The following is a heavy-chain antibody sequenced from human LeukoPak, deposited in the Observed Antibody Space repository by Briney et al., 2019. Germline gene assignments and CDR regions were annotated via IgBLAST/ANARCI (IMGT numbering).Heavy chain of an antibody. CDR2: ISSSSSYI. V-gene: IGHV3-21*01. CDR1: GFTFSSYS. CDR3: AKDYETYYYGSGSWGGAFDI. J-gene: IGHJ3*02. D-gene: IGHD3-10*01. Sequence: PGGSLRLSCAASGFTFSSYSMNWVRQAPGKGLEWVSSISSSSSYIYYADSVKGRFTISRDNAKNSLYLQMNSLRAEDTAVYYCAKDYETYYYGSGSWGGAFDIWGQGTMVTVSS.